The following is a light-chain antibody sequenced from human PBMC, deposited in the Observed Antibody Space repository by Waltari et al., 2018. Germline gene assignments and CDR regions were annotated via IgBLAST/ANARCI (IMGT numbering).Light chain of an antibody. CDR2: AAS. J-gene: IGKJ2*01. Sequence: DIQITQSPSSLSASVGHTVTITCRASQSISSYLNWYQQKPGKAPKLLIYAASSLQSGVPSRFSGSGSGTDFTLTINSLQPEDFATYYCQQSYSTPRTFGQGTKLEIK. CDR3: QQSYSTPRT. CDR1: QSISSY. V-gene: IGKV1-39*01.